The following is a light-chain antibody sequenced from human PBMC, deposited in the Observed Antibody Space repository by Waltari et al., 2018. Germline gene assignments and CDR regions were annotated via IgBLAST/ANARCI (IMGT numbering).Light chain of an antibody. CDR3: TSYGGSNNFVI. J-gene: IGLJ2*01. V-gene: IGLV2-8*01. CDR2: EVT. Sequence: QSALTQPPSASGSPGQSVTISCTVTSSDVGGYNYVSWYQQYPDKAPKLISYEVTKRPSGVPDRFSGSKSGNTASLTVSGLQAEDEADYYCTSYGGSNNFVIFGGGTKLTVL. CDR1: SSDVGGYNY.